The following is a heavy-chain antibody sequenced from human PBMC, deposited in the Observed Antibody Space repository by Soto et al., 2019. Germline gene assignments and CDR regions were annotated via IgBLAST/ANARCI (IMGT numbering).Heavy chain of an antibody. CDR3: SRREIQGPIDS. CDR2: IYYSGTT. Sequence: QVQLQESGPGLVKPSDTLSLTCAVSGYSISSSNWWGWIRQPPGKGLEWIGYIYYSGTTYYNPSPKRRVTLTVDSSKNPFHRMPTSVPAGDTAVYYCSRREIQGPIDSWGQGTLGTVSS. CDR1: GYSISSSNW. J-gene: IGHJ4*02. V-gene: IGHV4-28*01. D-gene: IGHD1-26*01.